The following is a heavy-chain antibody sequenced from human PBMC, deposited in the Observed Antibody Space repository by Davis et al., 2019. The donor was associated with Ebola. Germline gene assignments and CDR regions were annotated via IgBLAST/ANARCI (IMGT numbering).Heavy chain of an antibody. Sequence: ASVKVSCKASGYTFTSYYMHWVRQAPGQGLEWMGIINPSGGSTSYAQKFQGRVTMTRDTSTSTVYMELSSLRSEDTAVYYCARESYYYDSSATPNAFDIWGQGTMVTVSS. V-gene: IGHV1-46*01. CDR2: INPSGGST. CDR1: GYTFTSYY. CDR3: ARESYYYDSSATPNAFDI. J-gene: IGHJ3*02. D-gene: IGHD3-22*01.